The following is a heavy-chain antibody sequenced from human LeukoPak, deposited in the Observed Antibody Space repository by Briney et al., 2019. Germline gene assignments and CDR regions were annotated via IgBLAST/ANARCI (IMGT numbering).Heavy chain of an antibody. Sequence: PSETLSLTCTVSGGSISSGSYYWSWIRQPAGKGLEWIGRIYTSGSTNYNPSLKSRVTVSVDTSKNQFSLKLSSVTAADTAVYYCARRPSQYSSSWYSRPNWYFDLWGRGTLVTVSS. V-gene: IGHV4-61*02. CDR3: ARRPSQYSSSWYSRPNWYFDL. CDR2: IYTSGST. CDR1: GGSISSGSYY. J-gene: IGHJ2*01. D-gene: IGHD6-13*01.